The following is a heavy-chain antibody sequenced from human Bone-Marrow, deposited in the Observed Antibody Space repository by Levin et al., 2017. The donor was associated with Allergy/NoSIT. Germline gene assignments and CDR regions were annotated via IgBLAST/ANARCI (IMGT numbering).Heavy chain of an antibody. Sequence: SETLSLTCTVSGGSVSAYYWTWIWQSPEKGLEWIGRVYHSGSTDYNPSFKGRVTMTLDMSTNQFSLRLNSVTAADTAVYFCARDPKSAFDFWGQGTFVTISS. V-gene: IGHV4-59*02. CDR2: VYHSGST. CDR3: ARDPKSAFDF. J-gene: IGHJ3*01. CDR1: GGSVSAYY.